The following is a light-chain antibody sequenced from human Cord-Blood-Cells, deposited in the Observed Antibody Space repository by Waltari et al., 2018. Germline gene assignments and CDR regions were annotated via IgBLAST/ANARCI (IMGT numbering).Light chain of an antibody. V-gene: IGLV2-8*01. J-gene: IGLJ2*01. CDR1: SSDVGGYNF. CDR2: EVS. Sequence: QSALTQPPSASGSPGQSVTISCPGTSSDVGGYNFVSWYQHTPGKPPKLMIYEVSKRPSGVPDRFSGSKSGNPASLTVSGLQAEDEADYYCSSYAGSNNLVFGGGTKLTVL. CDR3: SSYAGSNNLV.